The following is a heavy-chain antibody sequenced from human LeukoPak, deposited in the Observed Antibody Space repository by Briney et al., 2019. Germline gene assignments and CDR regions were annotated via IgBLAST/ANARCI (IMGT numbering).Heavy chain of an antibody. CDR2: IKQDGTEK. Sequence: PGGSLRLSCAASAFTSSSYWMSWVRQAPGKGLEWVANIKQDGTEKYYVDSVKGRFTISRDSAKNSLYLQMNSLRAEDTGVYYCAREVATISMDVWGKGTTVTISS. CDR3: AREVATISMDV. CDR1: AFTSSSYW. V-gene: IGHV3-7*01. D-gene: IGHD5-24*01. J-gene: IGHJ6*04.